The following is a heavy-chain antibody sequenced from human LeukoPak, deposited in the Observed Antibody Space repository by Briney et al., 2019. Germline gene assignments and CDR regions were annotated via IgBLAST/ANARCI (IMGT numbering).Heavy chain of an antibody. Sequence: GGSLRLSCAASGFTFADYAMHWVRQAPGGGLWWGSGISWNSGSIGYADSVKGRFTISRDNAKNSLYLQMNSLRAEDTALYYCAKDIYGDYYYGMDVWGQGTTVTVSS. V-gene: IGHV3-9*01. D-gene: IGHD4-17*01. J-gene: IGHJ6*02. CDR2: ISWNSGSI. CDR1: GFTFADYA. CDR3: AKDIYGDYYYGMDV.